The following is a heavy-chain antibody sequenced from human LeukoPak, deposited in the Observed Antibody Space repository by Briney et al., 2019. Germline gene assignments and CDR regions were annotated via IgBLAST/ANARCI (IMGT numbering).Heavy chain of an antibody. D-gene: IGHD1-26*01. CDR3: ATLRSWSPDYFDH. J-gene: IGHJ4*02. Sequence: SETLSLTCTVSGGSIRSYYWNWIRQPPGKGLEWIGYIYYSGSTSYNPSLKSRVTISVDTSKNQFSLKLTSVTAADTAVYYCATLRSWSPDYFDHWGQGTLVTVSS. CDR2: IYYSGST. CDR1: GGSIRSYY. V-gene: IGHV4-59*12.